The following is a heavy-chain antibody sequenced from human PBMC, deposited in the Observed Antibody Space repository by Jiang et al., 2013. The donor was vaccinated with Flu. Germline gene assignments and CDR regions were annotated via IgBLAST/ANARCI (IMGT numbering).Heavy chain of an antibody. J-gene: IGHJ6*03. CDR2: ISGSGLST. D-gene: IGHD3-3*02. V-gene: IGHV3-23*04. Sequence: QLVESGGRLLRPGGSLRLSCAASGFTFSSYMSWVRQAPGKGLEWVSAISGSGLSTYYADSVKGRFTISRDNSKSTVYLQMNNLRAEDTAQYFCAKGQDVPYYHHMDVWGKGTTVTVSS. CDR1: GFTFSSY. CDR3: AKGQDVPYYHHMDV.